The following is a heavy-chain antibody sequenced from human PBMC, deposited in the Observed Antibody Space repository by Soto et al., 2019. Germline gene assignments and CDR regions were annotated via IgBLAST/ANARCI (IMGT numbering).Heavy chain of an antibody. CDR1: GFTFSSYA. CDR3: ARALLWFGELTIGYYGMDV. Sequence: QVQLVESGGGVVQPGRSLRLSCAASGFTFSSYAMHWVRQAPGKGLEWVAVISYDGSNKYYADSEKGRFTISRDNSKNTLYLQMNSLRAEDTAVYYCARALLWFGELTIGYYGMDVWGQGTTVTVSS. V-gene: IGHV3-30-3*01. J-gene: IGHJ6*02. D-gene: IGHD3-10*01. CDR2: ISYDGSNK.